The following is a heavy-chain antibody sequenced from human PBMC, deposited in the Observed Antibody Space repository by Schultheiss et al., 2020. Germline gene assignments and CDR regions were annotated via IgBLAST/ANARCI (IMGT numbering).Heavy chain of an antibody. CDR1: GFTFSSYS. V-gene: IGHV3-21*04. D-gene: IGHD6-19*01. CDR3: AVMGWYEFGVNKIDY. J-gene: IGHJ4*02. Sequence: GGSLRLSCAASGFTFSSYSMNWVRQAPGKGLEWVSVIYSGGSTYYADSLKGRFTISRDNAKNSLYLQMNSLRAEDTAVYYCAVMGWYEFGVNKIDYWGQGTLVTVSS. CDR2: IYSGGST.